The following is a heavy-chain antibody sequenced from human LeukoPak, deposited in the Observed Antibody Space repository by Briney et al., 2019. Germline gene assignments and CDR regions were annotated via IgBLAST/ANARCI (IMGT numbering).Heavy chain of an antibody. Sequence: PSETLSLTCAVSGGSISSGNWWSWVRQPPGKGLEWIGEIYHSGSANYNPSLKSRVTMSVDKSKNQSSLRLSSVTAADTAVYYCARHGIAVVPTSDWYFDLWGRGTLVAVSS. CDR2: IYHSGSA. CDR1: GGSISSGNW. D-gene: IGHD2-15*01. CDR3: ARHGIAVVPTSDWYFDL. V-gene: IGHV4-4*02. J-gene: IGHJ2*01.